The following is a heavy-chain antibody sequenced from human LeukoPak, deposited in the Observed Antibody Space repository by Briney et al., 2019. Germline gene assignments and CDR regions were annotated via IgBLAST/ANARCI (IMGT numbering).Heavy chain of an antibody. Sequence: GRSLRLSCAASGFTFSSYSMNWVRQAPGKGLEWVSSISSSSSYIYYADSVKGRFTISRDNAKNSLYLQMIGLRAEDTAVYYCARLGALCRNGVCYGGWGQGILVTVSS. D-gene: IGHD2-8*01. CDR1: GFTFSSYS. J-gene: IGHJ4*02. V-gene: IGHV3-21*01. CDR3: ARLGALCRNGVCYGG. CDR2: ISSSSSYI.